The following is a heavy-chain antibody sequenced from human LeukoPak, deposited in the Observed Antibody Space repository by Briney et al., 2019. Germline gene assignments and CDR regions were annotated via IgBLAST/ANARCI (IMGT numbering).Heavy chain of an antibody. CDR2: INPNSGAT. CDR3: ARDVPSYFDFWSGLTGFDP. Sequence: ASVKVSCKASGYTFTGYYMHWVRQAPGQGLEWMGWINPNSGATNYTEKFQGRVTMTRDTSISTTYMELRRLSSNDTAVYYCARDVPSYFDFWSGLTGFDPWGQGTLVTVSS. V-gene: IGHV1-2*02. D-gene: IGHD3-3*01. CDR1: GYTFTGYY. J-gene: IGHJ5*02.